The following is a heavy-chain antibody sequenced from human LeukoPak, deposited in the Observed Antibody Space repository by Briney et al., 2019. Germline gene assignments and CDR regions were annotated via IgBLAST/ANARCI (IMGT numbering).Heavy chain of an antibody. D-gene: IGHD3-22*01. Sequence: SETLSLTCTVSGGSISSYYWSWIRQPAGKELEWIGRIYTSGSTNYNPSLKSRVTMSVDTSKNQFSLKLSSVTAADTAVYYCAREISSGYSRIGAFDIWGQGTMVTVSS. CDR3: AREISSGYSRIGAFDI. CDR1: GGSISSYY. CDR2: IYTSGST. V-gene: IGHV4-4*07. J-gene: IGHJ3*02.